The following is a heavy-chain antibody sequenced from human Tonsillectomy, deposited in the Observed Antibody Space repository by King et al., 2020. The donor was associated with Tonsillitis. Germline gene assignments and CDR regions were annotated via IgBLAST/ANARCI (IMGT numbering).Heavy chain of an antibody. D-gene: IGHD6-13*01. V-gene: IGHV3-30*18. Sequence: VQLVESGGGVVQPGRSLRLSCAASGFTFSSYGMHWVRQAPGKGLEWVAVISYDGSNKYYADSVKGRFTISRDSSKNTLYLQMNSLRVEDTAVYYCAKASAGKQQLVLPYWYFDLWGRGTLVTGSS. CDR2: ISYDGSNK. J-gene: IGHJ2*01. CDR1: GFTFSSYG. CDR3: AKASAGKQQLVLPYWYFDL.